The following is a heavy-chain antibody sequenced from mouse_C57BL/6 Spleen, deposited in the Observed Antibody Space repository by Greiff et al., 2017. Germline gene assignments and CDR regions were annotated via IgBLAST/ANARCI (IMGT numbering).Heavy chain of an antibody. V-gene: IGHV1-80*01. CDR3: ARSPLLLREGDY. CDR1: GYAFSSYW. Sequence: QVQLQQSGAELVKPGASVKISCKASGYAFSSYWMNWVKQRPGKGLEWIGQIYPGDGDTNYNGKFKGKATLTADKSSSTAYMQLSILTSEDSAVYFCARSPLLLREGDYWGQGTTLTVSS. D-gene: IGHD1-1*01. CDR2: IYPGDGDT. J-gene: IGHJ2*01.